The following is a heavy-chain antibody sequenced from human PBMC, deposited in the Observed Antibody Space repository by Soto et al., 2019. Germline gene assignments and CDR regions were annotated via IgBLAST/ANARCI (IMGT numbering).Heavy chain of an antibody. J-gene: IGHJ1*01. CDR3: VRQGGRNGGN. V-gene: IGHV3-7*01. Sequence: GGSLRLSCATSGFTFTRYWMSWVRQAPGRGLEWVSNINEDGNEKYHVDAVKGRFTISRDNAKNSLYLQMNSLRVEDTAVYYCVRQGGRNGGNWGQGTLVTVSS. D-gene: IGHD3-10*01. CDR1: GFTFTRYW. CDR2: INEDGNEK.